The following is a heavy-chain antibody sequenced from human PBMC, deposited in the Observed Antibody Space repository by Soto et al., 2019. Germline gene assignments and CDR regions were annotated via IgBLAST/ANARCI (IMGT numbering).Heavy chain of an antibody. CDR1: GFTFSSAW. Sequence: GGSLRLSCAASGFTFSSAWMSWVRQAPGKGLEWVGRIKSKTDGGTTDYAAPVKGRFTISRDDSKNTLYLQMNSLKTEDTAVYYCTTEYSSSSGYYYGMDVWGQGTTVTVSS. J-gene: IGHJ6*02. CDR2: IKSKTDGGTT. D-gene: IGHD6-6*01. V-gene: IGHV3-15*01. CDR3: TTEYSSSSGYYYGMDV.